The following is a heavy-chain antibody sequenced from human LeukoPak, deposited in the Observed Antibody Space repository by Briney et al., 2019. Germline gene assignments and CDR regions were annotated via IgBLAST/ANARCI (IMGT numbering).Heavy chain of an antibody. CDR1: GFTFSSYE. CDR2: ISSSGSTM. D-gene: IGHD6-13*01. CDR3: ASSSWYALDY. Sequence: GGSLRLSCAASGFTFSSYEMNWVRQAPGKGLEWISYISSSGSTMYYADSVKGRFAISRDNAKNSLYLQMNSLRAEDTAIYYCASSSWYALDYWGQGTLVTVSS. V-gene: IGHV3-48*03. J-gene: IGHJ4*02.